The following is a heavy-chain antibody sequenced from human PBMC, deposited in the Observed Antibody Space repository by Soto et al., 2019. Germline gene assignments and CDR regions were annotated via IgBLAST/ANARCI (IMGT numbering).Heavy chain of an antibody. CDR2: VSHSGRT. D-gene: IGHD6-19*01. CDR1: GGSISNSY. Sequence: SETLSLTCTVSGGSISNSYCNWIRQSPEKGLEWIGYVSHSGRTNYNPSLQSRVTISVDTSKSQFSLRLSSVTAADTAIYYCAIDSRGWYFFDYWGQGTRVTVSS. CDR3: AIDSRGWYFFDY. J-gene: IGHJ4*02. V-gene: IGHV4-59*01.